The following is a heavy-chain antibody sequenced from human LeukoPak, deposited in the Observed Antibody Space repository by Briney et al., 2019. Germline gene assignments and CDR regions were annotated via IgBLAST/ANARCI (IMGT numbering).Heavy chain of an antibody. CDR1: GFTFSSYA. J-gene: IGHJ4*02. D-gene: IGHD6-19*01. CDR2: ISGSGGST. Sequence: GGFLRLSCAASGFTFSSYAMSWVRQAPGKGLEWVSAISGSGGSTYYADSVKGRFTISRDNSKDTLYLQMNSLRAEDTAVYYCAKEEGYSSGWNWGQGTLVTVSS. CDR3: AKEEGYSSGWN. V-gene: IGHV3-23*01.